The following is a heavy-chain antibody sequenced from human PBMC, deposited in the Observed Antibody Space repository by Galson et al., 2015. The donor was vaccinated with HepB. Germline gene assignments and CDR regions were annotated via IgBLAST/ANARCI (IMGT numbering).Heavy chain of an antibody. D-gene: IGHD3-3*01. CDR3: AREAYDDFWSGHIFPSRLKGWFDP. CDR2: IIPIFGTA. J-gene: IGHJ5*02. V-gene: IGHV1-69*13. Sequence: SVKVSCKASGGTFSSYAISWVRQAPGQGLEWMGGIIPIFGTANYAQKFQGRVTITADESTSTAYMELSSLRSEDTAVYYCAREAYDDFWSGHIFPSRLKGWFDPWGQGTLVTVSS. CDR1: GGTFSSYA.